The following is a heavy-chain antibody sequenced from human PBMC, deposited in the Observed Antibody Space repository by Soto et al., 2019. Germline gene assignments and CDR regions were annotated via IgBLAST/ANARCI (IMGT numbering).Heavy chain of an antibody. Sequence: EVQLLESGGGLVQPGGSLRLSCAASGFTFSSYAMSWVRQAPGKGLEWVSAISGSGGSTYYADSVKGRFTISRDNSKNPLYLQMNSLRAEDTAVYYCAKIMRHPDYYYYYGMDVWGQGTTVTVSS. CDR1: GFTFSSYA. V-gene: IGHV3-23*01. J-gene: IGHJ6*02. D-gene: IGHD2-8*01. CDR2: ISGSGGST. CDR3: AKIMRHPDYYYYYGMDV.